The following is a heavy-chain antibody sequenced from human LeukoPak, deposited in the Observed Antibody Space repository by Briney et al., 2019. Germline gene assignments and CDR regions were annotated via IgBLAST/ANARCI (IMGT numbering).Heavy chain of an antibody. J-gene: IGHJ6*02. CDR3: ARRYGISSGYSGFHYYGMDV. CDR2: IYYSGST. CDR1: GDSIRSYY. V-gene: IGHV4-59*01. D-gene: IGHD3-22*01. Sequence: SETLSLTCTVSGDSIRSYYWSWIRQPPGKGLEWIGYIYYSGSTSYNPSLKSRVSISVDTSENQFSLKLSSATAADTAVYYCARRYGISSGYSGFHYYGMDVWGQGTTVTVSS.